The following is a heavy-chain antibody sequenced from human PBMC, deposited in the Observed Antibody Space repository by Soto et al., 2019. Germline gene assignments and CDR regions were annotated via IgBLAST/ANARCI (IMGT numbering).Heavy chain of an antibody. Sequence: TLSLTCTVSGGSISSYYWSWIRQPPGKALEWLALIYWDDDKRYSPSLKSRLTITKDTSKNQVVLTMTNMDPVDTATYYCAHCAAAAGTFDYWGQGTLVTVSS. V-gene: IGHV2-5*08. CDR3: AHCAAAAGTFDY. J-gene: IGHJ4*02. D-gene: IGHD6-13*01. CDR1: GGSISSYYW. CDR2: IYWDDDK.